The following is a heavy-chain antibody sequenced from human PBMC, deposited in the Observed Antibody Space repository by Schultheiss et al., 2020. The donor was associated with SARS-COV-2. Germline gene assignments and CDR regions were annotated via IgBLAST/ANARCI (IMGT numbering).Heavy chain of an antibody. CDR2: ISSRGSTI. CDR1: GFTYSSYG. CDR3: ARYDYGVDY. Sequence: GGSLRLSCAASGFTYSSYGMHWVRQAPGKGLEWVSYISSRGSTIYYADSVKGRFTISRDNAKNTLYLQMNSLRAEDTAVYYCARYDYGVDYWGQGTLVTVSS. J-gene: IGHJ4*02. V-gene: IGHV3-48*04. D-gene: IGHD4-17*01.